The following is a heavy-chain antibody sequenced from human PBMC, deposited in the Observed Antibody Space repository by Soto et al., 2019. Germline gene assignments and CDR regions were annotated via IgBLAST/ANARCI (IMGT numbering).Heavy chain of an antibody. D-gene: IGHD4-17*01. CDR1: GGTFSSYA. Sequence: RASVKVSCKASGGTFSSYAISWVRQAPGQGLEWMGGIIPIFGTANYAQKFQGRVTITADESTSTAYMELSSLRSEDTAVYYCARSRGYDYGDYGGYYYRGMDVWGQGTTVTVSS. CDR3: ARSRGYDYGDYGGYYYRGMDV. J-gene: IGHJ6*02. CDR2: IIPIFGTA. V-gene: IGHV1-69*13.